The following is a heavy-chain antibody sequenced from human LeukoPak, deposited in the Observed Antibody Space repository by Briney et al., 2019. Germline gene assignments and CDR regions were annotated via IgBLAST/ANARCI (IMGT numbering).Heavy chain of an antibody. CDR2: ISSSGSTI. D-gene: IGHD6-6*01. J-gene: IGHJ6*03. V-gene: IGHV3-11*04. CDR1: GFTFSDYY. CDR3: ARRLIAARPGPEKRVVYYYYYMDV. Sequence: GGSLRLSCAASGFTFSDYYMSWIRQAPGKGLEWVSYISSSGSTIYYADSVKGRFTISRDNAKNSLYLQMNGLRAEDTAVYYCARRLIAARPGPEKRVVYYYYYMDVWGKGTTVTVSS.